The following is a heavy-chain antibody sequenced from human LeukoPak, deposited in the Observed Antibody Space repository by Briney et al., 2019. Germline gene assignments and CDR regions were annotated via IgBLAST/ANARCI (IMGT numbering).Heavy chain of an antibody. Sequence: ASVKVSCKASGYTCTGYYMHWVRQAPGQGLEWMGWINPNSGGTNYAQKFQGRVTMTRDTSISTAYMELSRLRSDDTAVYYCARDTCSSTSCYTIGYWGQGTLVTVSS. J-gene: IGHJ4*02. CDR3: ARDTCSSTSCYTIGY. CDR2: INPNSGGT. CDR1: GYTCTGYY. V-gene: IGHV1-2*02. D-gene: IGHD2-2*02.